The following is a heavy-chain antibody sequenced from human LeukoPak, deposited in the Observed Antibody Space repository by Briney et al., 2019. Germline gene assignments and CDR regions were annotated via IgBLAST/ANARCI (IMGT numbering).Heavy chain of an antibody. V-gene: IGHV4-4*02. Sequence: SETLSLTCAVSGGSISSSNWWSWVRQPPGKGLGWIGEINHSGSTNYNPSLKSRVTISVDTSKNQFSLKLSSVTAADTAVYYCASLSSTSCYGPCDAFDIWGQGTMVTVSS. CDR3: ASLSSTSCYGPCDAFDI. CDR2: INHSGST. J-gene: IGHJ3*02. CDR1: GGSISSSNW. D-gene: IGHD2-2*01.